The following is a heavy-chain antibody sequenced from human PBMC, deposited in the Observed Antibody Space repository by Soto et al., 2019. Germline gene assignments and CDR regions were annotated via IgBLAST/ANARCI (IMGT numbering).Heavy chain of an antibody. CDR2: IIPILGIA. Sequence: QVQLVQSGAEVKKPGSSVKVSCKASGGTFSSYTISWVRQAPGQGLEWMGRIIPILGIANYAQKFQGRVTITADKSKGTAYMERSSLRSEDTAVYYCAILTPNDYSYFDLWGRGTLVTVSS. V-gene: IGHV1-69*02. CDR3: AILTPNDYSYFDL. CDR1: GGTFSSYT. D-gene: IGHD1-1*01. J-gene: IGHJ2*01.